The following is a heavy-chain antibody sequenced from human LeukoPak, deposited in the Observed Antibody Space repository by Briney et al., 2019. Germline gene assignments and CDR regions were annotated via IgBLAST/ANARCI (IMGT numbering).Heavy chain of an antibody. D-gene: IGHD3-10*01. CDR1: GFTFSNYG. CDR2: IWYDGSNK. J-gene: IGHJ4*02. V-gene: IGHV3-33*01. CDR3: ARGYGSGSYPIDY. Sequence: GGSLRLSCAASGFTFSNYGLHWVRQAPGKGLEWVAVIWYDGSNKYYADPVKGRFTISRDNSKNTLYLQMNSLRAEDTAVYYCARGYGSGSYPIDYWGQGTLVTVSS.